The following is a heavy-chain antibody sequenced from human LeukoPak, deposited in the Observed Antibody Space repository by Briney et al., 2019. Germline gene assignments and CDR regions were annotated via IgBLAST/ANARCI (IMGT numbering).Heavy chain of an antibody. CDR2: IYYSGST. D-gene: IGHD1-26*01. V-gene: IGHV4-39*01. CDR3: ARYSGSPTWYLDF. J-gene: IGHJ4*02. CDR1: GGSISSSSYY. Sequence: PSETLSLTCTVSGGSISSSSYYWGWIRQPPGKGLEWIGSIYYSGSTYYNPSLKSRVTISVDTSKNQFSLKLSSVTAADTAVYYCARYSGSPTWYLDFWGQGALVTVSS.